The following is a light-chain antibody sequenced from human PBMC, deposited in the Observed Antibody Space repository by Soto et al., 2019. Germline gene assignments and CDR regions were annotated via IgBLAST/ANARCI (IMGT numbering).Light chain of an antibody. CDR1: QSISHW. CDR2: DAS. J-gene: IGKJ1*01. CDR3: QQYDSVLGT. Sequence: DIQMTQSPATLSASVGDSVTITCRASQSISHWLAWYQQKPGKAPKFLIYDASSLESGVPSRFSGSGSGTEFTLTISSLQPDDFATYYCQQYDSVLGTFGPVTTVDI. V-gene: IGKV1-5*01.